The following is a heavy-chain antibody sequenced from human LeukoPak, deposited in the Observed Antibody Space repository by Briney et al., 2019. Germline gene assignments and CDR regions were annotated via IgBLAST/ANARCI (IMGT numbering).Heavy chain of an antibody. CDR2: INPNSGGT. V-gene: IGHV1-2*02. J-gene: IGHJ4*02. CDR1: GYTFTGYY. D-gene: IGHD2-2*01. CDR3: ARVPPYCSSTSCYSMDY. Sequence: ASVKVSCKASGYTFTGYYMHWVRQAPGQGLEWMGWINPNSGGTNYAQKFQGRVTMTRDTSISTAYMELSRLRSDDTAVYYCARVPPYCSSTSCYSMDYWGQGTLVTVSS.